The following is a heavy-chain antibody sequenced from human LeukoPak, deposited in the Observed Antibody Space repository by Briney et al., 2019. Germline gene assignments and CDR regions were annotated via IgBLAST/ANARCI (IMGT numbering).Heavy chain of an antibody. D-gene: IGHD2-15*01. J-gene: IGHJ4*02. CDR2: ISSSSSYI. CDR1: GFTFSSYS. Sequence: KTGGSLRLSCAASGFTFSSYSVNWVRQAPGKGLEWVSSISSSSSYIYYADSVKGRFTISRDNAKNSLYLQMNSLRAEDTAVYYCARADAASDDYFDYWGQGTLVTVSP. CDR3: ARADAASDDYFDY. V-gene: IGHV3-21*01.